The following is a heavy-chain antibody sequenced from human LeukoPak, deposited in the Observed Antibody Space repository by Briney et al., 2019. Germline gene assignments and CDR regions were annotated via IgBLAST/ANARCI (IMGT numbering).Heavy chain of an antibody. J-gene: IGHJ4*02. D-gene: IGHD2/OR15-2a*01. Sequence: GESLRLSCAASGFTFSNYAMNWVRQAPGKGLEWVSAINGSGGDTYYADSVKGRFTISRDNSKNTLYLQMNSLRAEDTAVYYCRYFLPHFDYWGQGTLVTVSS. V-gene: IGHV3-23*01. CDR3: RYFLPHFDY. CDR2: INGSGGDT. CDR1: GFTFSNYA.